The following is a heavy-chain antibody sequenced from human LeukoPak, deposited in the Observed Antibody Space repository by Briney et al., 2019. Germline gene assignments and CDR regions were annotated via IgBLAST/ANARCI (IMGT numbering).Heavy chain of an antibody. V-gene: IGHV4-4*02. CDR1: SGSISSSNR. D-gene: IGHD1-26*01. J-gene: IGHJ4*02. CDR2: IHHSGST. Sequence: SETLSLTCAVSSGSISSSNRWSWVRQPPGKGLEWIGEIHHSGSTNYNPSLRSRVTISVDKSKNQFSLILSSVTAADTAVYYCARVRSSRAFDYWGQGTLVTVSS. CDR3: ARVRSSRAFDY.